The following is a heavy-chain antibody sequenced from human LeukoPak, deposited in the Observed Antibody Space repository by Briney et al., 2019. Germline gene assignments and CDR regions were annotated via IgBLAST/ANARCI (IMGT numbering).Heavy chain of an antibody. V-gene: IGHV3-23*01. CDR1: GFTFSSYA. J-gene: IGHJ4*02. CDR3: ANVRYFDWYYFDY. D-gene: IGHD3-9*01. Sequence: GGSLRLSCAASGFTFSSYAMSWVRQAPGKGLESVSAISGSGGSTYYADSVKGRFTISRDNSKNTLYLQMNSLRAEDTAVYYCANVRYFDWYYFDYWGQGTLVTVSS. CDR2: ISGSGGST.